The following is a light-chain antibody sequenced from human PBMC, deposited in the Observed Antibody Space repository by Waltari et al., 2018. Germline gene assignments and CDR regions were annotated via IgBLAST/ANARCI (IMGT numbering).Light chain of an antibody. CDR3: QQRSNWLT. J-gene: IGKJ4*01. CDR1: QSVSSY. CDR2: DAS. Sequence: EIVLTQSPATLSLSPGARATLSCRASQSVSSYLAWYKQKPGQAPRLLIDDASNRATGIPARFSGSGSGTDFTLTISSLEPEDFSVYYCQQRSNWLTFGGGTKVEIK. V-gene: IGKV3-11*01.